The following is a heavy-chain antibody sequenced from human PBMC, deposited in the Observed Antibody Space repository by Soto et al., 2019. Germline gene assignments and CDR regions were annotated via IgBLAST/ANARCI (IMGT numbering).Heavy chain of an antibody. CDR3: ARSSIAALDAFDI. J-gene: IGHJ3*02. V-gene: IGHV3-66*01. Sequence: VQLVESGGGLVQPGGSLRLSCAASGFTVSSNYMSWVRQAPGKGLEWVSVIYSGGSTYYADSVKGRFTISRDNSKNTLYLQMNSLRAEDTAVYYCARSSIAALDAFDIWGQGTMVTVSS. CDR1: GFTVSSNY. D-gene: IGHD6-6*01. CDR2: IYSGGST.